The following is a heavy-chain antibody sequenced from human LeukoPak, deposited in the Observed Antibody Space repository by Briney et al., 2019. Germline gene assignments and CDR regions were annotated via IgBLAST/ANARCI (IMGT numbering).Heavy chain of an antibody. Sequence: SETLSLTCAVYGGSFSGYYWSWIRQPPGKGLEWIGEINHSGSTNYNPSLKSRVTISVDTSKNQFSLKLSSVTAADTAVYYCARGKGYCSGGSCYNHNWFDPWGQGTLVTVSS. J-gene: IGHJ5*02. CDR1: GGSFSGYY. CDR2: INHSGST. CDR3: ARGKGYCSGGSCYNHNWFDP. D-gene: IGHD2-15*01. V-gene: IGHV4-34*01.